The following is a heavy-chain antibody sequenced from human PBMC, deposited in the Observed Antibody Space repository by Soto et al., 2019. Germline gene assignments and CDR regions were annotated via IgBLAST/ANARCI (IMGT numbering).Heavy chain of an antibody. CDR1: GGTFSRYS. J-gene: IGHJ6*02. CDR3: AREDRDRETGLVPAAIDGMDV. D-gene: IGHD2-2*01. Sequence: QVQLVQSGAEVKKPGSSVKVSCKASGGTFSRYSITWVRQAPGHGLEWIGRIIPIFGIASYAQKFQSRVTITADDSTSTAYMELSSLRSDDTAVYYCAREDRDRETGLVPAAIDGMDVWGQGTTVTVSS. V-gene: IGHV1-69*08. CDR2: IIPIFGIA.